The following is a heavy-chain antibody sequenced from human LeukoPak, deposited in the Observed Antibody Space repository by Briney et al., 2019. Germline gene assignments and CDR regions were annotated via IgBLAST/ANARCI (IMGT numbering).Heavy chain of an antibody. V-gene: IGHV4-34*01. CDR3: ARKIGVEMATIGRWFDP. Sequence: PSETLSLTCAVYGGSFSGYYWSWIRQPPGKGLEWIGEINHSGSTNYNPSLKSRVTISVDTSKNQFSLKLSSVTAADTAVYYCARKIGVEMATIGRWFDPWGQGTLVTVSS. J-gene: IGHJ5*02. CDR1: GGSFSGYY. CDR2: INHSGST. D-gene: IGHD5-24*01.